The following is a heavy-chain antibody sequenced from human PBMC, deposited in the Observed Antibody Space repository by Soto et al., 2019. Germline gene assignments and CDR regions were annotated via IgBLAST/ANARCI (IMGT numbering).Heavy chain of an antibody. J-gene: IGHJ4*02. CDR2: ISITTNYI. Sequence: GGSLRLSCAASGFTFTRYSMDWVRQAPGKGLEWVSSISITTNYIYYADSMKGRFTVSXXXAXXSXXLXXKXXSAXDTAVYYCARESEDLTSNFDYWGQGTLVTVSS. CDR1: GFTFTRYS. V-gene: IGHV3-21*01. CDR3: ARESEDLTSNFDY.